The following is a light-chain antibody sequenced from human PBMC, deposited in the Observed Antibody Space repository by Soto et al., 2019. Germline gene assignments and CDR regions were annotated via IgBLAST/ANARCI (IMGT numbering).Light chain of an antibody. CDR3: QQYHHCSWT. J-gene: IGKJ1*01. CDR1: QSVSSN. V-gene: IGKV3D-15*03. Sequence: GQSVSSNYLAWYQQKPGQAPRLLIYGASIRATGIPDRFSGSGSETDFTLTTAVPQSQQIPVYYCQQYHHCSWTFGQGTQVDIK. CDR2: GAS.